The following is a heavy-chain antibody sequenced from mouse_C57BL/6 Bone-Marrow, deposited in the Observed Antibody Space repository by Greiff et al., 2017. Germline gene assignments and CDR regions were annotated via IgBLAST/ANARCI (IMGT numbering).Heavy chain of an antibody. Sequence: QVQLQQPGAELVMPGASVKLSCKASGYTFTSYWMHWVKQRPGQGLEWIGEIDPSDSYTNYNQKFKGKSTLTVDKSSSTAYMQLSSLTSEDSAVYYCAREREDSSCYYYAKDYWGQGTSVTVSS. D-gene: IGHD3-2*02. V-gene: IGHV1-69*01. CDR1: GYTFTSYW. J-gene: IGHJ4*01. CDR2: IDPSDSYT. CDR3: AREREDSSCYYYAKDY.